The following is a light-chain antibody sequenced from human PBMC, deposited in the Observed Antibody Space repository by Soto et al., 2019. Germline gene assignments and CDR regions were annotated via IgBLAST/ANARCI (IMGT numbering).Light chain of an antibody. CDR2: YDT. Sequence: SYELTQSPSVSVAPGKTATISCGGQDIGSKSVHWYQQKQGQAPVLVIYYDTDRPSGIPERFSGSNSGNTATLTISRVEVGDEADYYCQVWDSSSDHWVFGGGTKLTVL. J-gene: IGLJ3*02. CDR1: DIGSKS. CDR3: QVWDSSSDHWV. V-gene: IGLV3-21*04.